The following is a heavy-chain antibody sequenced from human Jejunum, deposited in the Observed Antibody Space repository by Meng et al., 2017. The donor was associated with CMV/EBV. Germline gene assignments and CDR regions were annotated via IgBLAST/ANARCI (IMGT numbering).Heavy chain of an antibody. V-gene: IGHV3-30*04. CDR3: ARAYCGGDCFSGDY. Sequence: GFTLSRYAMHWVRQAPGKGLEWVAFISFDGSNKYYADSVNGRFTISRDNSKNPLYLQLNSLTADDTAVYYCARAYCGGDCFSGDYWGQGTRVTVSS. CDR2: ISFDGSNK. CDR1: GFTLSRYA. D-gene: IGHD2-21*01. J-gene: IGHJ4*02.